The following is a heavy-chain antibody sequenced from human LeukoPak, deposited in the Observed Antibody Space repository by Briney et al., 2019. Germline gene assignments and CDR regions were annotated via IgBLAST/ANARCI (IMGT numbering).Heavy chain of an antibody. V-gene: IGHV3-33*01. CDR3: ARLGSELSYLY. Sequence: GSLKPSRERSGLPFGSIGMNWVRQAPGKGLEWVAVIWYDGSNKYYADSVKGRFTISRDNSKKTVSLQMNSLRAEDTAVYYCARLGSELSYLYWGGETLVTVSS. J-gene: IGHJ4*02. CDR2: IWYDGSNK. D-gene: IGHD1-26*01. CDR1: GLPFGSIG.